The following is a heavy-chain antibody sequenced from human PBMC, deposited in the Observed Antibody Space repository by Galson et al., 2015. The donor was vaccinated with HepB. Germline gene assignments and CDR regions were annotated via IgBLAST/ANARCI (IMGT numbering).Heavy chain of an antibody. CDR1: GFTFNNYA. D-gene: IGHD1-26*01. CDR2: ISGSGAVP. Sequence: SLRLSCAASGFTFNNYAMNWVRQAPGEGLEWVSSISGSGAVPSNAGSAKGRFTISRDDSKNKQYLQMSSLRAEDTAVYFCPKSPGGSSYYVLHYWGQGTLFTVSS. CDR3: PKSPGGSSYYVLHY. J-gene: IGHJ4*02. V-gene: IGHV3-23*01.